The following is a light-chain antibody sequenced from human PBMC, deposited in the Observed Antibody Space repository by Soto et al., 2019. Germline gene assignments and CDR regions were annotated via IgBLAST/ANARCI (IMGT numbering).Light chain of an antibody. CDR1: RTDVDGYDY. Sequence: QSVLTQPASVSGSPGQSIAISCTGVRTDVDGYDYVSWYQQHPGQAPQLIIYDVYNRPSGVSHRFSGSKSGDTASLTISGLHAEDVTDYYSTSYTSFPPSSLFGTRS. J-gene: IGLJ1*01. CDR3: TSYTSFPPSSL. CDR2: DVY. V-gene: IGLV2-14*03.